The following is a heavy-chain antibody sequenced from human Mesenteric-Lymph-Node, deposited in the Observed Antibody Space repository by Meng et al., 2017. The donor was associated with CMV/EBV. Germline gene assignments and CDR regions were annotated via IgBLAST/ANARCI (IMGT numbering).Heavy chain of an antibody. CDR3: ARHPTFDPGVLFDP. J-gene: IGHJ5*02. D-gene: IGHD3-16*01. CDR2: IHPTDSDT. Sequence: GESLKISCQGSGYSFTSYWIGWVRQMPGKGLEWMGIIHPTDSDTRYSPSFRGQVTISADKSINTAYLQWSSLKASDTAMYYCARHPTFDPGVLFDPWGQGTLVTVSS. V-gene: IGHV5-51*01. CDR1: GYSFTSYW.